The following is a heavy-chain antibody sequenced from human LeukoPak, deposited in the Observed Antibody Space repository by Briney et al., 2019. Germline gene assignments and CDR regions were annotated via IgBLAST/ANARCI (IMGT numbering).Heavy chain of an antibody. CDR3: ARQTFGVLYFDS. CDR1: GGSISRGSYY. CDR2: VYNSGST. J-gene: IGHJ4*02. V-gene: IGHV4-61*02. D-gene: IGHD3-10*01. Sequence: PSETLSLTCIVSGGSISRGSYYWNWIRQPAGKGLEWMGRVYNSGSTNCNPSLKSRVTISTDMSKNQFSLKLSSVTAADTAVYYCARQTFGVLYFDSWGQGTLVTVSS.